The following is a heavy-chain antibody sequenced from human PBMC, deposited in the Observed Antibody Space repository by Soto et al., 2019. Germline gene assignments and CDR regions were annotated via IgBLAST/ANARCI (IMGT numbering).Heavy chain of an antibody. D-gene: IGHD2-15*01. J-gene: IGHJ4*02. Sequence: EVQLVESGGGLVKPGGSLRLSCAASRFTFSNAWMNWVRQAPGRGLEWVGRIKTKAEGGTTDFTAPVKGRFTISRDDSKNTLYLQMNSLRTEDTAVYYCTTDTRWVVAGSPTQDYWGQGTLVTVSS. CDR1: RFTFSNAW. V-gene: IGHV3-15*07. CDR2: IKTKAEGGTT. CDR3: TTDTRWVVAGSPTQDY.